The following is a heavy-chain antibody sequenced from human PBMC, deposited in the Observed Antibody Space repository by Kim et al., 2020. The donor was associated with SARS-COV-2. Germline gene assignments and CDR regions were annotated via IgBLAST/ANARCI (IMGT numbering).Heavy chain of an antibody. Sequence: GGSLRLSCAASGFTFSSYAMHWVRQAPGKGLEWVAVISYDGSNKYYADSVKGRFTISRDNSKNTLYLQMNSLRAEDTAVYYCARVYHQRITMVRGPYGMDVWGQGTTVTVSS. V-gene: IGHV3-30-3*01. CDR1: GFTFSSYA. J-gene: IGHJ6*02. CDR2: ISYDGSNK. CDR3: ARVYHQRITMVRGPYGMDV. D-gene: IGHD3-10*01.